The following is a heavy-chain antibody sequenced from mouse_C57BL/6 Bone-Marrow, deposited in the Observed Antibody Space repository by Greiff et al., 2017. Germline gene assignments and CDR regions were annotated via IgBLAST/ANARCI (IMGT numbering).Heavy chain of an antibody. J-gene: IGHJ3*01. D-gene: IGHD1-1*01. Sequence: LVESVAELVRPGASVKLSCTASGFNIKNTYMHWVKQRPEQGLEWIGRIDPANGNTKYAPKFQGKATITADTSSNTAYLQLSSLTSEDTAIYYCARRGYYYGSSDPFAYWGQGTLVTVSA. CDR2: IDPANGNT. V-gene: IGHV14-3*01. CDR3: ARRGYYYGSSDPFAY. CDR1: GFNIKNTY.